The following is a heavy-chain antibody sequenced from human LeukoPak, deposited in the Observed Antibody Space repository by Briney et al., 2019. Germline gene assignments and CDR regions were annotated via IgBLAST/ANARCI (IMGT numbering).Heavy chain of an antibody. V-gene: IGHV1-69*04. Sequence: GASVTVSFKASGGTFSSYAISWVRQAPGQGLEWMGRIIPILGIANYAQKFQGRVTITADKSTSTAYMELRSLRSDDTAVYYCVRQAPPSGPLNLRFLEWSSDFDYWGQGTLVTVSS. D-gene: IGHD3-3*01. CDR2: IIPILGIA. CDR1: GGTFSSYA. CDR3: VRQAPPSGPLNLRFLEWSSDFDY. J-gene: IGHJ4*02.